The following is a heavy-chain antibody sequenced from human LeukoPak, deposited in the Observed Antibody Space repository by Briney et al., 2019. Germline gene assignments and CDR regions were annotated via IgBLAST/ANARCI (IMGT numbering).Heavy chain of an antibody. D-gene: IGHD5-12*01. CDR1: GFTFDDYA. J-gene: IGHJ4*02. CDR2: ISWNSGSI. Sequence: GRSLRLSCAASGFTFDDYAMHWVRQAPGRGLEWVSGISWNSGSIGYADSVKGRFTISRDNAKNSLYLQMNSLRAEDTALYYCAKDHSGYGLGVGYFDYWGQGTLVTGSS. V-gene: IGHV3-9*01. CDR3: AKDHSGYGLGVGYFDY.